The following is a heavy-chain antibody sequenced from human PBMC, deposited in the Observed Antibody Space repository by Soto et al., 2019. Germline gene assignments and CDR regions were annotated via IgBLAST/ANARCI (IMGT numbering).Heavy chain of an antibody. CDR3: ARRV. CDR1: GFTFSNYP. Sequence: EVPVSESGGCLVQPVGSLSLSCATSGFTFSNYPMNWVRQGPGKGLEWVSGISAGGHNTYYADSVKGRFTIFRDNSQNSVSLQMDNLRVEDTALYYCARRVWGQGTMVTVTS. CDR2: ISAGGHNT. J-gene: IGHJ4*02. V-gene: IGHV3-23*01.